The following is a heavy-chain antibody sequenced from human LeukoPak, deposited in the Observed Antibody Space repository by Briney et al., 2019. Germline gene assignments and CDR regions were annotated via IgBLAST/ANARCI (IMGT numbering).Heavy chain of an antibody. D-gene: IGHD1-26*01. CDR2: INSDGSNT. CDR1: GFTFSNYW. J-gene: IGHJ4*02. CDR3: AKVGATRGPFDY. V-gene: IGHV3-74*01. Sequence: QPGVSLRLSCAASGFTFSNYWMHWVRQAPGKGLVWVSRINSDGSNTSYADSVKGRFTISRDNSKNTLYLQMNSLRAEDTAVYYCAKVGATRGPFDYWGQGTLVTVSS.